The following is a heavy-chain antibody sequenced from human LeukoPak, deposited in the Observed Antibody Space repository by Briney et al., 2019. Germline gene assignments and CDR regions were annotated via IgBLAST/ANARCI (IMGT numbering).Heavy chain of an antibody. CDR2: ISYDGGNK. CDR1: GFTFTSYD. V-gene: IGHV3-30*18. D-gene: IGHD5-18*01. Sequence: GGSLRLSCAASGFTFTSYDIHWVRQAPGKGLEWVAVISYDGGNKYYADSVKGRFTISRDNSKNTMYLQLNSLRVEGTAVYYCAKDRERWGGYSYGLPFDYWGQGILVTVAS. J-gene: IGHJ4*02. CDR3: AKDRERWGGYSYGLPFDY.